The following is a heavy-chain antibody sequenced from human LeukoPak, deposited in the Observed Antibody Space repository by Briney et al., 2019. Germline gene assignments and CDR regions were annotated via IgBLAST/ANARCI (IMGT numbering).Heavy chain of an antibody. Sequence: ASVKVSCKASGYTFTSYTITWVRQAPGQGLEWMGWISPHNGNTNYAQKVQGRVTMTTDTSTSTAYMELRSLRSDDTAVYYCAREPRGMVRGAIDYWGQGTLVTVSS. CDR1: GYTFTSYT. V-gene: IGHV1-18*01. CDR3: AREPRGMVRGAIDY. J-gene: IGHJ4*02. D-gene: IGHD3-10*01. CDR2: ISPHNGNT.